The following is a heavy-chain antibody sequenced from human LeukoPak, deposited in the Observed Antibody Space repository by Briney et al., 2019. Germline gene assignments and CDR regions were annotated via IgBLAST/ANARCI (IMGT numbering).Heavy chain of an antibody. CDR3: ARIVVPAAMYYYYMDV. D-gene: IGHD2-2*01. CDR2: IYSDGST. V-gene: IGHV3-66*02. CDR1: GFTDSSNY. J-gene: IGHJ6*03. Sequence: GGSLRLSCAASGFTDSSNYMSWVRQAPGKGLEWVSVIYSDGSTYYADSVKGRFTISRDNSKNTLHLQMNSLRAEDTAVYYCARIVVPAAMYYYYMDVWGKGTTVTVSS.